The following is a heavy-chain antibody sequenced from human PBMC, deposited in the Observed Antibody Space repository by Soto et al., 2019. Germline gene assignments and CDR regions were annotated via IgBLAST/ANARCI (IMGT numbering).Heavy chain of an antibody. J-gene: IGHJ4*02. V-gene: IGHV4-31*03. CDR2: IYYSGST. CDR3: EREGDTAMGARFDY. D-gene: IGHD5-18*01. CDR1: GGSISSGGYY. Sequence: SETLSLTCTVSGGSISSGGYYWSWIRQHPGKGLEWIGYIYYSGSTYYNPSLKSRVTISVDTSKNQFSLKLSSVTAADTAVYYREREGDTAMGARFDYWGQGTLVTVSS.